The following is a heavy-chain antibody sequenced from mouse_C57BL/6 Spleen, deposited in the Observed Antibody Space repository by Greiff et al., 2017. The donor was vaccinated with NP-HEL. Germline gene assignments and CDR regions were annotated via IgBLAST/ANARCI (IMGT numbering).Heavy chain of an antibody. Sequence: VQLQQSGAELVRPGASVKLSCKASGYTFTDYYINWVMQRPGQGLEWIARIYPGSGNTYYNEKFKGKATLTAEKSSSTAYMQLSSLTSEDSAVYFCAREAVITTVVAPYAMDYWGQGTSVTVSS. D-gene: IGHD1-1*01. CDR2: IYPGSGNT. V-gene: IGHV1-76*01. CDR3: AREAVITTVVAPYAMDY. J-gene: IGHJ4*01. CDR1: GYTFTDYY.